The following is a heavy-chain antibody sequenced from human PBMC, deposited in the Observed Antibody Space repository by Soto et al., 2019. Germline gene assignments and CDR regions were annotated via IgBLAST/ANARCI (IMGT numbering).Heavy chain of an antibody. D-gene: IGHD5-12*01. CDR1: GGSVSSGNYY. CDR3: ARREEMATMNYGMDV. V-gene: IGHV4-61*01. CDR2: FYYTGSI. Sequence: SETLSLTCTVSGGSVSSGNYYWILIRQPPGKGLEWIGYFYYTGSINYNPSLKSRVTIFIDASKNQFSLRLSSVTAADTAVYYCARREEMATMNYGMDVWGQGTTVTVSS. J-gene: IGHJ6*02.